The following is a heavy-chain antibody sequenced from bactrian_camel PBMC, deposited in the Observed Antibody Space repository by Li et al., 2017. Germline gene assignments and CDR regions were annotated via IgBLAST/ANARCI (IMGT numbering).Heavy chain of an antibody. CDR3: ARGPENLWEFGY. CDR2: IDPTGTT. J-gene: IGHJ4*01. V-gene: IGHV3S53*01. CDR1: RYIDSSYC. Sequence: HVQLVESGGGLVQPGGSLRLSCVASRYIDSSYCMAWFRQFPGKEREAVANIDPTGTTTVLDSVKGRFTISRDNAQNTLYLQMNSLKPEDTAVYYCARGPENLWEFGYWGQGTQVTVS.